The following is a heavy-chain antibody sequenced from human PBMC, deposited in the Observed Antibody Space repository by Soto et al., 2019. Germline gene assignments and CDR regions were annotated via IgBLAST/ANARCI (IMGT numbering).Heavy chain of an antibody. CDR3: ARPYYNYDSSGYYLSAFDI. D-gene: IGHD3-22*01. CDR1: EYSFTSYW. V-gene: IGHV5-51*01. J-gene: IGHJ3*02. Sequence: PGESLKISCKGSEYSFTSYWIGWVRQMPGKGLEWMGIIYPGDSDTRYSPSFQGQVTISADKSISTAYLQWSSLKASDTAMYYCARPYYNYDSSGYYLSAFDILGQGTMVTVSS. CDR2: IYPGDSDT.